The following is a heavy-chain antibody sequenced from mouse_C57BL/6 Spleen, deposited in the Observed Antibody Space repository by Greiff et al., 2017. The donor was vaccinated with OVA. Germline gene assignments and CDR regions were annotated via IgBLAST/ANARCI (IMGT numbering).Heavy chain of an antibody. Sequence: EVQGVESGGGLVQPGASLRLSCAASGFTFTDYYMSWVRQPPGKAPEWLALIRPKANGYTSEYTASVKGRFTISRDNSQNIIYLQMNALRAEDSATYYCVKAVVYSNYVGFAYWGQGTLVTVSA. J-gene: IGHJ3*01. CDR3: VKAVVYSNYVGFAY. CDR2: IRPKANGYTS. V-gene: IGHV7-4*01. CDR1: GFTFTDYY. D-gene: IGHD2-5*01.